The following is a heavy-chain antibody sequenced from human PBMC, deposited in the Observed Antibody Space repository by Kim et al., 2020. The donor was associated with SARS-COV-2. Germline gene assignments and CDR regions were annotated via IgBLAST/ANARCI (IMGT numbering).Heavy chain of an antibody. Sequence: SQTLSLTCAISGDSVSSNSAAWNWIRQSPSRGLEWLGRTYYRSKWYNDYAVSVKSRITINPDTSKNQFSLQLNSVTPEDTAVYYCARELNGAYYYDSSGYSVLYYYYYMDVWGKGTTVTVSS. CDR3: ARELNGAYYYDSSGYSVLYYYYYMDV. V-gene: IGHV6-1*01. CDR2: TYYRSKWYN. J-gene: IGHJ6*03. D-gene: IGHD3-22*01. CDR1: GDSVSSNSAA.